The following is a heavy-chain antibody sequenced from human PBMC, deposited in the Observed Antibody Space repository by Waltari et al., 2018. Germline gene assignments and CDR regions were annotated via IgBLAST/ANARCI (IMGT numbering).Heavy chain of an antibody. V-gene: IGHV3-21*01. CDR3: ARSRRGDYYDPSSH. Sequence: EVSLVESGGKVVKPGGSLRLSCATSGFFCKIFGLNWFRLSPGKGLEGVATIIMSGNIIFYGQSVEGRFTISRDNAKKSVFLQMNSLRADDTAIYYCARSRRGDYYDPSSHWGQGTLVTVSS. J-gene: IGHJ4*02. CDR2: IIMSGNII. CDR1: GFFCKIFG. D-gene: IGHD3-16*01.